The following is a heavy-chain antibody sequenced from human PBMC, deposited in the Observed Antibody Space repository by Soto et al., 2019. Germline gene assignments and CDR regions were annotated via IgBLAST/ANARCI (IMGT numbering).Heavy chain of an antibody. CDR3: ARLNNYDFWSGYSHFDY. J-gene: IGHJ4*02. CDR1: GFTFSSYW. Sequence: GGSLRLSCAASGFTFSSYWMSWVRQAPGKGLEWVANIKQDGSEKYYVDSVKGRFTISRDNAKNSLYLQMNSLRAEDTAVYYCARLNNYDFWSGYSHFDYWGQGTLVTVSS. CDR2: IKQDGSEK. V-gene: IGHV3-7*01. D-gene: IGHD3-3*01.